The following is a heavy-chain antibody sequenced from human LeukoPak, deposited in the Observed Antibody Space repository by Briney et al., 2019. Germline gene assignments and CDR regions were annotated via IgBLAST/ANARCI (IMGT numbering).Heavy chain of an antibody. D-gene: IGHD2-15*01. Sequence: GGSLRPSCAASGFTFSNYWMHWVRQAPGKGLVWVSRINSDGINTSYADSVKGRFTISRDNAKKSLYLQMNSLRAEDTAIYYCARDSDVHCSGGSCTNFDYWGQGTLVTVSS. CDR1: GFTFSNYW. J-gene: IGHJ4*02. CDR3: ARDSDVHCSGGSCTNFDY. CDR2: INSDGINT. V-gene: IGHV3-74*01.